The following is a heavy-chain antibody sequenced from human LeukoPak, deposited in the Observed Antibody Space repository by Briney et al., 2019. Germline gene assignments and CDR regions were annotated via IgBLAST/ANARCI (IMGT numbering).Heavy chain of an antibody. CDR3: ARDRAQDYSTLGY. J-gene: IGHJ4*02. CDR2: IYSGGST. V-gene: IGHV3-66*01. Sequence: GSLRLSCAASGFTVSSNYMSWVRQAPGKGLEWVSVIYSGGSTYYADSVKGRFTISRDNSKNTLYLQMNSLRAEDTAVYYCARDRAQDYSTLGYWGQGTLVTVSS. CDR1: GFTVSSNY. D-gene: IGHD4-11*01.